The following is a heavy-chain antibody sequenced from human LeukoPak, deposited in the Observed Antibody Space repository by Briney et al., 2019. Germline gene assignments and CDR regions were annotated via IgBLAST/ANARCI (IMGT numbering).Heavy chain of an antibody. CDR1: GFTFSSYW. J-gene: IGHJ4*02. Sequence: GGSLRLSCAVSGFTFSSYWMTWVRQAPGKGLEWVANIKQDGSEKYYVDSVKGRFTISRDNAKNSLYLQMNSLRAEDTAVYYCARDLGGYYYDYWGQGTLVTVSS. CDR2: IKQDGSEK. CDR3: ARDLGGYYYDY. D-gene: IGHD3-10*01. V-gene: IGHV3-7*01.